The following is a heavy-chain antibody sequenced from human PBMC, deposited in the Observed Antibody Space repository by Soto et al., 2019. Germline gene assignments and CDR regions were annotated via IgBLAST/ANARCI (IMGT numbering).Heavy chain of an antibody. CDR2: ISMAGGT. D-gene: IGHD6-13*01. J-gene: IGHJ4*02. CDR1: GVSITTSY. CDR3: AREGGAGRYLDY. V-gene: IGHV4-4*07. Sequence: PSEPRSLTCSVSGVSITTSYWSLIPQSAGKGLEWIGRISMAGGTNYSPSLASRVTISLDTTENQLSVTLRSVTAEDTAVYYCAREGGAGRYLDYWGQGTLVTVSS.